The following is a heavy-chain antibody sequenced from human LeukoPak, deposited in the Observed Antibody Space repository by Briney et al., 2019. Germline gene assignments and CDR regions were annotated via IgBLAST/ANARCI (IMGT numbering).Heavy chain of an antibody. V-gene: IGHV1-2*02. CDR2: INPNSGGT. J-gene: IGHJ4*02. Sequence: ASVKVSCKASGYTFTSYGISWVRQAPGQGLEWMGWINPNSGGTNYAQKFQGRVTMTRDTSISTAYMELSRLRSDDTAVYYCARHLKAVAGYVYWGQGTLVTVSS. CDR3: ARHLKAVAGYVY. D-gene: IGHD6-19*01. CDR1: GYTFTSYG.